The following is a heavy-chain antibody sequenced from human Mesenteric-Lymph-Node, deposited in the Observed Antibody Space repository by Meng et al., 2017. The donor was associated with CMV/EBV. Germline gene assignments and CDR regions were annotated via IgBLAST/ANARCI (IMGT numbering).Heavy chain of an antibody. Sequence: SETLSLTCTVSGGSISSYYWSWIRQSPGKGLEWIGHIYFSGSTHYNPSLKSRVLISSDTSKKKFSLKLTSVTAADTAVYYCARGYSGTYGKFDYWGQGTLVTVSS. CDR2: IYFSGST. V-gene: IGHV4-59*01. J-gene: IGHJ4*02. CDR1: GGSISSYY. CDR3: ARGYSGTYGKFDY. D-gene: IGHD1-26*01.